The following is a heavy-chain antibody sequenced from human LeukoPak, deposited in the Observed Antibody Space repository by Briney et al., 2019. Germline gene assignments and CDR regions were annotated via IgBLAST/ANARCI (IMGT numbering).Heavy chain of an antibody. V-gene: IGHV1-18*01. CDR2: ISAYNGNT. J-gene: IGHJ4*02. D-gene: IGHD3-10*01. CDR3: ASSGGDMVRGVISD. Sequence: GASVKVSCKASGYTFTSYGISWVRQAPGQGLEWMGWISAYNGNTNYAQNLQDRVTMTTDTSTSTAYMELRSLRSDDTAVYYCASSGGDMVRGVISDWGQGTLVTVSS. CDR1: GYTFTSYG.